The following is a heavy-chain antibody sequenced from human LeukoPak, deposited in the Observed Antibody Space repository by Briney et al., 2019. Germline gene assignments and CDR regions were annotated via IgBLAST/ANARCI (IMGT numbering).Heavy chain of an antibody. CDR3: ARDKQYSSGWLDAFDI. J-gene: IGHJ3*02. Sequence: PGGPLRLSCAASGFTFSSYWMSWVRQAPGKGLEWVANIKQDGSEKYYVDSLKGRFTISRDNAKNSLYLQMNSLRAEDTAVYYCARDKQYSSGWLDAFDIWGQGTMVTVSS. CDR2: IKQDGSEK. CDR1: GFTFSSYW. V-gene: IGHV3-7*01. D-gene: IGHD6-19*01.